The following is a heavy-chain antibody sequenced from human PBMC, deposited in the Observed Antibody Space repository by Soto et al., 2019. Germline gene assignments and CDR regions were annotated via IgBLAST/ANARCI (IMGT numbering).Heavy chain of an antibody. D-gene: IGHD2-15*01. CDR3: ARARGARYFDY. Sequence: PSETLSLTCTVSGDSISSYYWSWIRQPPGKGLEWIGYIYYSGSTNYNPSLKSRVTISVDTSKNQFSLKLSSVTAADTAVYYCARARGARYFDYWGQGTLVTVSS. J-gene: IGHJ4*02. V-gene: IGHV4-59*08. CDR2: IYYSGST. CDR1: GDSISSYY.